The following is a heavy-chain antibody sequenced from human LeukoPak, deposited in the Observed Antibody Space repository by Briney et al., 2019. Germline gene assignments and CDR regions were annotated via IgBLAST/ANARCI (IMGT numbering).Heavy chain of an antibody. CDR3: AKHAYSGYDYLPDY. Sequence: SGTLSLTCAVSGGSISSSNWWSWVRQSPEKGLEWIGEIHHSGSTNYNPSLKSRVTISIHMSRDQFSLKLSSVTAADTAVYYCAKHAYSGYDYLPDYWGQGIQVTVSS. J-gene: IGHJ4*02. CDR2: IHHSGST. V-gene: IGHV4-4*02. D-gene: IGHD5-12*01. CDR1: GGSISSSNW.